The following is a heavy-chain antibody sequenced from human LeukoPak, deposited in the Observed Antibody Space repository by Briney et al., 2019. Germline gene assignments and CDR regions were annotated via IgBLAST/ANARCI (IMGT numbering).Heavy chain of an antibody. D-gene: IGHD1-26*01. Sequence: GESLRLSCEASGFTFSNYAMSWVRQAPGKGPEWVSGISGRGDKRLYRDSMKGRFFISIDNSNNTLFLQTNTLRADATAVYYCAKSTDRSGSYSTFDYWGLGTLVSVPS. J-gene: IGHJ4*02. V-gene: IGHV3-23*01. CDR1: GFTFSNYA. CDR2: ISGRGDKR. CDR3: AKSTDRSGSYSTFDY.